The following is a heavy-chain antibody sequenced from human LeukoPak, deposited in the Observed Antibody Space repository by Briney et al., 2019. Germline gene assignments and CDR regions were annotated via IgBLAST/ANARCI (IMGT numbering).Heavy chain of an antibody. V-gene: IGHV3-11*01. CDR3: ARDLPTVVTPYVTWDQQKTRNDAFDI. J-gene: IGHJ3*02. Sequence: GGSLRLSCAASGFTFSDYYMSWIRQAPGKGLEWVSYISSSGSTIYYADSVTGRFTISRDNAKNSLYLQMNSLRAEDTAVYYCARDLPTVVTPYVTWDQQKTRNDAFDIWGQGTMVTVSS. D-gene: IGHD4-23*01. CDR1: GFTFSDYY. CDR2: ISSSGSTI.